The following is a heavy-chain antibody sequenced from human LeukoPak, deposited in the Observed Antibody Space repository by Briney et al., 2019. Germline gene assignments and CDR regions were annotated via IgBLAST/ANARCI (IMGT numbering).Heavy chain of an antibody. Sequence: KPGGSLRLSCAAPGFTFSNAWMSWVRQAPGKGLEWVGRIKSKTDGGTTDYAAPVKGRFTISRDDSKNTLYLQMNSLKTEDTAVYYCTTYDYVWGSYRFSLGFDYWGQGTLVTVSS. D-gene: IGHD3-16*02. CDR2: IKSKTDGGTT. J-gene: IGHJ4*02. CDR3: TTYDYVWGSYRFSLGFDY. CDR1: GFTFSNAW. V-gene: IGHV3-15*01.